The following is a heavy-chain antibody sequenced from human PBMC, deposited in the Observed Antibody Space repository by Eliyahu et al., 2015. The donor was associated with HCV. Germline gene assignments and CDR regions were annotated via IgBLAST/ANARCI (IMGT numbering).Heavy chain of an antibody. D-gene: IGHD2-8*02. V-gene: IGHV3-74*01. CDR1: GFTFSSFW. CDR2: IKTDGTDT. CDR3: ARAQYLVDDAFDL. J-gene: IGHJ3*01. Sequence: EEQLVESGGGLVRPGGSLRLSCTGSGFTFSSFWMHWVRQVPGQGLVWVSRIKTDGTDTTYADSVKGRFTISRDNAKNTFYLHMTSLRADDAAVYYCARAQYLVDDAFDLWGQGAMVTVSS.